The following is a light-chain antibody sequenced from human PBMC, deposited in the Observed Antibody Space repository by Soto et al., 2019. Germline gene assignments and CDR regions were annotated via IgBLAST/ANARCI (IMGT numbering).Light chain of an antibody. CDR3: QNYNTFSRFT. CDR2: GAT. V-gene: IGKV1-27*01. Sequence: DIQMTQSPSSLSASVGDRVTITCRASQGISKYLAWYQQKPGKVPKLLIYGATTLQSGVPSRFTGSGSGTDFTLTISNLQPEDIATYYCQNYNTFSRFTFGPGTKVDIK. J-gene: IGKJ3*01. CDR1: QGISKY.